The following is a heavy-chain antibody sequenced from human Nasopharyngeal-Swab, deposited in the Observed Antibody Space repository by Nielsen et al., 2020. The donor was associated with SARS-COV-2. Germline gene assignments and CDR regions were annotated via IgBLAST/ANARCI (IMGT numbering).Heavy chain of an antibody. CDR3: ARGLDDILTGYYGTDY. CDR1: GYTFTGYS. J-gene: IGHJ4*02. V-gene: IGHV1-2*04. CDR2: INPNSGGT. D-gene: IGHD3-9*01. Sequence: ASVKVSCKASGYTFTGYSMHWVRQAPGQGLEWMGWINPNSGGTNYAQKFQGWVTMTRDTSISTAYMELSRLRSDDTAVYYCARGLDDILTGYYGTDYWGQGTLVTVSS.